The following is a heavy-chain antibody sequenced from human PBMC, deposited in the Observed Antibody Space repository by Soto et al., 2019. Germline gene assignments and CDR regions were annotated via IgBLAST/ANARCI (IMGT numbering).Heavy chain of an antibody. CDR2: IYYSGST. V-gene: IGHV4-30-4*01. CDR3: ARGRHSSSWYANWFDP. D-gene: IGHD6-13*01. Sequence: TLSLTCTVSGGSISSGDYYWSWIRQPPGKGLEWIGYIYYSGSTYYNPSLKSRVTISVDTSKNQFSLKLSSVTAADTAVYYCARGRHSSSWYANWFDPWGQGTLVTVSS. J-gene: IGHJ5*02. CDR1: GGSISSGDYY.